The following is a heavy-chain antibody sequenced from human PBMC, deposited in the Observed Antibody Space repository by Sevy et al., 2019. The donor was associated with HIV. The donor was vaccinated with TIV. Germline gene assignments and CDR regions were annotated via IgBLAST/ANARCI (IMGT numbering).Heavy chain of an antibody. CDR3: AKDGYCGGDCYPLYYFDY. J-gene: IGHJ4*02. D-gene: IGHD2-21*02. CDR2: ISGSGGST. CDR1: GFTFSSYA. V-gene: IGHV3-23*01. Sequence: GGSLRLSCAASGFTFSSYAMSWVRQAPGKGLEWVSAISGSGGSTYYADSVKGRFTISRDNSKNTLYLQMNSLRAGDTAVYYCAKDGYCGGDCYPLYYFDYWGQGTLVTVSS.